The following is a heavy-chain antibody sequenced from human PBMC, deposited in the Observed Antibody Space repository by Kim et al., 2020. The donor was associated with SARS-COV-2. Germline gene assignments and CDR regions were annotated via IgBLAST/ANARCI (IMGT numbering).Heavy chain of an antibody. V-gene: IGHV4-39*01. CDR1: GGSISSSSYY. CDR2: IYYSGST. Sequence: SETLSLTCTVSGGSISSSSYYWGWIRQPPGKGLEWIGSIYYSGSTYYNPSLKSRVTISVDTSKNQFSLKLTSVTAADTAMYYCARLDYSYFGGGHWFDPWGQGTLVTVSS. CDR3: ARLDYSYFGGGHWFDP. D-gene: IGHD4-4*01. J-gene: IGHJ5*02.